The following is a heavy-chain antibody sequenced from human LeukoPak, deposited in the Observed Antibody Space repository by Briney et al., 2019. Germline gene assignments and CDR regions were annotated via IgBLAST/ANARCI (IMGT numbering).Heavy chain of an antibody. CDR2: ISSSSSYI. D-gene: IGHD2-8*01. CDR1: GFTFSSYS. CDR3: ASGRCTNGVCYKGYY. Sequence: GGSLRLSCAASGFTFSSYSMNWVRQAPGKGREWVSSISSSSSYIYYADSVKGRFTISRDNAKNSLYLQMNSLRAEDTAVYYCASGRCTNGVCYKGYYWGQGTLVTVSS. J-gene: IGHJ4*02. V-gene: IGHV3-21*01.